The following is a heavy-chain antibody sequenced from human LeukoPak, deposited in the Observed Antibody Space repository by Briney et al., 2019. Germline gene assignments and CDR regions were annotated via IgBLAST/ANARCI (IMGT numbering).Heavy chain of an antibody. CDR1: GGSFSGYY. Sequence: SETLSLTCAVYGGSFSGYYWSWIRQPPGKGLEWIGEINHSGSTNYNPSLKSRVTISVDTSKNQFSLKLSSVTAADTALYYCARDWYGTASNWFDPWGQGTLVTVSS. CDR2: INHSGST. J-gene: IGHJ5*02. D-gene: IGHD1-14*01. CDR3: ARDWYGTASNWFDP. V-gene: IGHV4-34*01.